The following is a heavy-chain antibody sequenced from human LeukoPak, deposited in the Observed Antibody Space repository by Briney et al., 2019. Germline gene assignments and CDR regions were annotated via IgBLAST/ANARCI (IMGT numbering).Heavy chain of an antibody. CDR3: ARGTAAGRREFNFDY. D-gene: IGHD6-13*01. CDR2: ISSTSTYI. CDR1: GFTFSSYS. V-gene: IGHV3-21*04. J-gene: IGHJ4*02. Sequence: GGSLRLSCAASGFTFSSYSMNWVRQAPGKGLEWVSSISSTSTYIYYADSVKGRFTISRDNAKNSLYLQMNSLRAEDTAVYYCARGTAAGRREFNFDYWGQGTLVTVSS.